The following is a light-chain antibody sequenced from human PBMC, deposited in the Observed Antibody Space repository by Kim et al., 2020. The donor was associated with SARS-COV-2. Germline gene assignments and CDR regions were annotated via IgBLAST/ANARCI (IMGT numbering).Light chain of an antibody. CDR1: QSVRSN. CDR3: QQYNKWPRT. J-gene: IGKJ1*01. CDR2: DAS. Sequence: VSPGERATLSCTASQSVRSNLAWYQQKPGQAPTLLISDASTRATGIPARFSGSGSGTEFTLTISSLQSEDFAVYYCQQYNKWPRTFGQGTKVDIK. V-gene: IGKV3-15*01.